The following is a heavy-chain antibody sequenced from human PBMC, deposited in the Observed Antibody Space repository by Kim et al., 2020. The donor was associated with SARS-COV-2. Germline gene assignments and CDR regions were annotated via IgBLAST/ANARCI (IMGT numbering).Heavy chain of an antibody. V-gene: IGHV4-34*01. Sequence: SETLSLTCAVYGGSFSGYYWSWIRQPPGKGLEWIGEINHSGSTNYNPSLKSRVTISVDTSKNQFSLKLSSVTAADTAVYYCAREGTIVAAIWGYYYGMDVWGQGTTVTVSS. CDR1: GGSFSGYY. CDR2: INHSGST. CDR3: AREGTIVAAIWGYYYGMDV. D-gene: IGHD5-12*01. J-gene: IGHJ6*02.